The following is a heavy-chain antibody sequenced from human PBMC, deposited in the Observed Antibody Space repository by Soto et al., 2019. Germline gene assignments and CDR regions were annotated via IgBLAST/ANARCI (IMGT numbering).Heavy chain of an antibody. CDR2: IYYSGST. CDR3: ARGPLLWFGEDGMDV. Sequence: QLQLQESGPGLVKPSETLSLTCTVSGGSISSSSYYWGWIRQPPGKGLEWIGSIYYSGSTYYNPSLKSRGTVSVDTSKNQCSLKLTSVTAADTAVYYCARGPLLWFGEDGMDVWGQGTTFTVSS. J-gene: IGHJ6*02. CDR1: GGSISSSSYY. D-gene: IGHD3-10*01. V-gene: IGHV4-39*01.